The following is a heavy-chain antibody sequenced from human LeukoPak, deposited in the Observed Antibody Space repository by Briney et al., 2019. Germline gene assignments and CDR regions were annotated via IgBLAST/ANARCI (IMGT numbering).Heavy chain of an antibody. D-gene: IGHD6-19*01. Sequence: PSETLSLTCTVSGGSIGSYYWNWIRQAPGKGLEWIGYIHYSGSTNHNSSLKSRVTISVDTSKNQYSLKLNSVTAADTAVYYCARDGVAGGFDFWGQGTLVTVSS. CDR1: GGSIGSYY. V-gene: IGHV4-59*01. CDR3: ARDGVAGGFDF. J-gene: IGHJ4*02. CDR2: IHYSGST.